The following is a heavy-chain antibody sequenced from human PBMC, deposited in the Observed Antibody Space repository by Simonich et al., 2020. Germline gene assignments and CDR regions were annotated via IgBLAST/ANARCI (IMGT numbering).Heavy chain of an antibody. CDR2: INPIRGDT. D-gene: IGHD6-13*01. V-gene: IGHV1-2*02. CDR3: ARGRIAAAGTYYYYYMDV. Sequence: QVQLVQSGAEVKKPGASVKVSCKASGYTFTGYYMHWVRQAPGQGIELMVWINPIRGDTNYAQKFQGRGTITRDTSISTAYMERGRLGSDDTAVYYCARGRIAAAGTYYYYYMDVWGKGTTVTVSS. J-gene: IGHJ6*03. CDR1: GYTFTGYY.